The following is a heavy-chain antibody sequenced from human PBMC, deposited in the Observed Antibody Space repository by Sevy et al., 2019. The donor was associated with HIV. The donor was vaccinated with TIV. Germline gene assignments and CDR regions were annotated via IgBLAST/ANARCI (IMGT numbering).Heavy chain of an antibody. D-gene: IGHD3-3*01. CDR1: GGSISSYY. CDR3: GRGQFYYDFLSGYSSKAINWFDP. J-gene: IGHJ5*02. Sequence: SETLSLTCTVSGGSISSYYWSWIRQSPGKGLEWIGYIYYSGSTNYNPSLSSRVTISVDTSKNQFSLKLSSVTAADTAVYYCGRGQFYYDFLSGYSSKAINWFDPWGQGTLVTVSS. CDR2: IYYSGST. V-gene: IGHV4-59*13.